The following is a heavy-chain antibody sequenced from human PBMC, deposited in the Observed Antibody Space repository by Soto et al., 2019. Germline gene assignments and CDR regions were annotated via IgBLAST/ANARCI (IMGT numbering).Heavy chain of an antibody. Sequence: GGSLRLSCAASGFTFSDYYMSWIRQAPGKGLEWISYISSNSNYKNHADSVRGRFTISRDNAKNSLYLQMNGLRAEDTALYYCARESEDLTSNFDYWGQGTLVTVSS. J-gene: IGHJ4*02. CDR3: ARESEDLTSNFDY. CDR1: GFTFSDYY. CDR2: ISSNSNYK. V-gene: IGHV3-11*06.